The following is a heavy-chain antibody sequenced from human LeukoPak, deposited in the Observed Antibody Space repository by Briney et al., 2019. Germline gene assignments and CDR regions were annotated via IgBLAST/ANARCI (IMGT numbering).Heavy chain of an antibody. CDR1: GFTFSNYA. Sequence: GGSLRLSCSASGFTFSNYAMHWVRQAPGKGLEYVSAIGSNGISTYYADSVKGRFTISRENSKNTLYLQMSSLRPEDTAVYYCVNTHSSGSYDYWGQGTLVTVSS. V-gene: IGHV3-64D*06. CDR2: IGSNGIST. D-gene: IGHD3-10*01. CDR3: VNTHSSGSYDY. J-gene: IGHJ4*02.